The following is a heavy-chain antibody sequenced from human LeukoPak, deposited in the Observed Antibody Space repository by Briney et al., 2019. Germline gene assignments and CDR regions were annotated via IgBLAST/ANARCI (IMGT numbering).Heavy chain of an antibody. J-gene: IGHJ4*02. Sequence: GGSLRLSCVASGFTFSSYGMHWVRQAPGKGLEWVAFIRYDGSNKYYADSVKGRFTISRDSSKNTLYLQMNSLRAEDTAVYYCAKDQETYYYGSGSYYGAYDYWGQGTLVTVSS. CDR3: AKDQETYYYGSGSYYGAYDY. V-gene: IGHV3-30*02. CDR2: IRYDGSNK. D-gene: IGHD3-10*01. CDR1: GFTFSSYG.